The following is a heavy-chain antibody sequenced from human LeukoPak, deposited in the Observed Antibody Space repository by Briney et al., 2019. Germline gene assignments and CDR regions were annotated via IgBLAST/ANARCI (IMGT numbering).Heavy chain of an antibody. CDR2: ISWNSGSI. J-gene: IGHJ4*02. CDR3: ARTMTTVTTEDY. V-gene: IGHV3-9*01. CDR1: GFTFDDYA. Sequence: GGSLRLSCAASGFTFDDYAMHWVRQAPGKGLEWVSGISWNSGSIGYADSVKGRFTISRDNAKNSLYLQMNSLRAEDTALYYCARTMTTVTTEDYWGQGTLVTVSS. D-gene: IGHD4-17*01.